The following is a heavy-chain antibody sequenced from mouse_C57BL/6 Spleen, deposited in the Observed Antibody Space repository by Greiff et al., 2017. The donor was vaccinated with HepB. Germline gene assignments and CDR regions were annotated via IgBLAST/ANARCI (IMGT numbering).Heavy chain of an antibody. V-gene: IGHV1-59*01. CDR1: GYTFTSYW. Sequence: QVQLQQPGAELVRPGPSVKLSCKASGYTFTSYWMHWVKQRPGQGLEWIGVIDPSDSYTNYNQKFKGKATLTVDTSSSTAYMQLSSLTSEDSAVYYCATWAPFAYWGQGTLVTVSA. CDR2: IDPSDSYT. CDR3: ATWAPFAY. J-gene: IGHJ3*01.